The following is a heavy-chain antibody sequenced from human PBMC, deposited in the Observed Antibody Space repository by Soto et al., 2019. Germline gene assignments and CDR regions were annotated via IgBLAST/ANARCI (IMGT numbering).Heavy chain of an antibody. D-gene: IGHD1-26*01. CDR2: MNPNSGNT. J-gene: IGHJ3*02. CDR1: GYTFTSYD. Sequence: ASVKVSCKASGYTFTSYDINWVRQATGQGLEWMGWMNPNSGNTGYAQKFQGRVTMTRNTSISTAYMELSSLRSEDTAVYYCAGWELASVSAAFDIWGQGTMVTVSS. CDR3: AGWELASVSAAFDI. V-gene: IGHV1-8*01.